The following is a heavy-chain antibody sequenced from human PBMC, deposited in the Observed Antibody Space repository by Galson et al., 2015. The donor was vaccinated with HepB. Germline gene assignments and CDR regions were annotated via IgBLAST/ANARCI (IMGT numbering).Heavy chain of an antibody. Sequence: SLRLSCAASGFTFSSYSMNWVRQAPGKGLEWVSSISSSSYIYYADSVKGRFTISRDNAKNSLCLQMNSLRAEDTAVYYCARVGYYYDSSGFKGELSDDYWGQGTLVTVSS. V-gene: IGHV3-21*01. CDR3: ARVGYYYDSSGFKGELSDDY. D-gene: IGHD3-22*01. CDR2: ISSSSYI. CDR1: GFTFSSYS. J-gene: IGHJ4*02.